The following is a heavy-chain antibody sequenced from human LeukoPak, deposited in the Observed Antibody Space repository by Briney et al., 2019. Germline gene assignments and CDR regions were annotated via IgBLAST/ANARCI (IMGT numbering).Heavy chain of an antibody. CDR1: GGSISSSSYY. V-gene: IGHV4-39*07. D-gene: IGHD4-17*01. J-gene: IGHJ5*02. CDR3: ASAHDYGDYVLGYSYGA. CDR2: IYYSGST. Sequence: SETLSLTCTVSGGSISSSSYYWGWIRQPPGKGLEWIGSIYYSGSTYYNPSLKSRVTISVDTSKNQFSLKLSSVTAADTAVYYCASAHDYGDYVLGYSYGAWGQGTLVTVSS.